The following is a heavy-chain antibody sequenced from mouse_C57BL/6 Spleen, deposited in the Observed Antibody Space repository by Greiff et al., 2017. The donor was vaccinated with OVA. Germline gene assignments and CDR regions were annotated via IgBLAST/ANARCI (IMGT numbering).Heavy chain of an antibody. V-gene: IGHV1-26*01. D-gene: IGHD1-1*01. Sequence: VQLQQSGPELVKPGASVKISCKASGYTFTDYYMNWVKQSHGKSLEWIGDINPNNGGTSYNQKFKGKATLTVDTSSSTAYMELRSLTSEDSAVYYCARERRDYGSSYWYFDVWGTGTTVTVSS. CDR1: GYTFTDYY. CDR2: INPNNGGT. J-gene: IGHJ1*03. CDR3: ARERRDYGSSYWYFDV.